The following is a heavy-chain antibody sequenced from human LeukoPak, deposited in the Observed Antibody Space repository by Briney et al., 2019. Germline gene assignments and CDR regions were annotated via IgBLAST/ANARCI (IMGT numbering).Heavy chain of an antibody. CDR3: ARKYDLTGHFDY. Sequence: GGSLRLSCAASGFTVSSNYMSWVRQAPGKGLEWVSVIYSGGSTYYADSVKGRFTISRDNSKNTLYLQMNSLRAEDTAVYYCARKYDLTGHFDYWGQGTPVTVSS. CDR2: IYSGGST. D-gene: IGHD3-9*01. CDR1: GFTVSSNY. V-gene: IGHV3-66*01. J-gene: IGHJ4*02.